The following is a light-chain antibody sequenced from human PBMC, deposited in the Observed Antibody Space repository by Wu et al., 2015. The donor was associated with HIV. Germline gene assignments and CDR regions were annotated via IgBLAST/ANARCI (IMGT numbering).Light chain of an antibody. V-gene: IGKV3-20*01. CDR1: QSVNSY. Sequence: EIVLTQSPATLSLSPGDRATFSCRASQSVNSYLAWYQQKPGQAPRLLIYDASNRAAGIPARFSGSGSGTDFTLTISRLEPEDFAVYYCQQYGSSPPYTFGQGTKLEIK. CDR2: DAS. J-gene: IGKJ2*01. CDR3: QQYGSSPPYT.